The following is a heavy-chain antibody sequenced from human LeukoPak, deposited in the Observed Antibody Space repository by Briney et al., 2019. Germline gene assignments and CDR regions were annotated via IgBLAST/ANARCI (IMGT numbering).Heavy chain of an antibody. Sequence: NPGGSLRLSCAASGFTLSDYYMSWFRQAPGKGLEWVSYSSSSGSTIYYADSLKGRFAISRDTAKNSLYLQMNSLRAEDTAVYYCARRRDFIDYWGQGTLVTVSS. CDR1: GFTLSDYY. V-gene: IGHV3-11*01. CDR3: ARRRDFIDY. J-gene: IGHJ4*02. D-gene: IGHD3/OR15-3a*01. CDR2: SSSSGSTI.